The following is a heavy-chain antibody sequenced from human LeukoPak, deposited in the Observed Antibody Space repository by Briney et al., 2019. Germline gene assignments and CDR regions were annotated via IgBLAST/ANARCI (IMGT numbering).Heavy chain of an antibody. CDR2: IYYSGST. D-gene: IGHD1-26*01. J-gene: IGHJ4*02. CDR3: ARESGSYSSFDY. Sequence: PSETLSLTCTVSGGSISSSSYYWGWIRQPPGKGLERIGSIYYSGSTYYNPSLKSRVTISVDTSKNQFSLKLSSVTAADTAVYYCARESGSYSSFDYWGQGTLVTVSS. V-gene: IGHV4-39*07. CDR1: GGSISSSSYY.